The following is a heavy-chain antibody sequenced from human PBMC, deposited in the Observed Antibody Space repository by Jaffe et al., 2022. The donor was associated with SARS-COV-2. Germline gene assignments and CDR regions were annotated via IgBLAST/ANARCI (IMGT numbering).Heavy chain of an antibody. J-gene: IGHJ3*02. CDR3: ARPRDGWLQYDAFDI. D-gene: IGHD5-12*01. CDR1: GFTFSSYA. V-gene: IGHV3-30-3*01. CDR2: ISYDGSNK. Sequence: QVQLVESGGGVVQPGRSLRLSCAASGFTFSSYAMHWVRQAPGKGLEWVAVISYDGSNKYYADSVKGRFTISRDNSKNTLYLQMNSLRAEDTAVYYCARPRDGWLQYDAFDIWGQGTMVTVSS.